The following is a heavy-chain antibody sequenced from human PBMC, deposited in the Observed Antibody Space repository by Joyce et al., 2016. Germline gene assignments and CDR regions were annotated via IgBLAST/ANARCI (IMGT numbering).Heavy chain of an antibody. J-gene: IGHJ6*02. CDR1: GFSFSTYG. CDR3: ARDRADYNYYGMDV. V-gene: IGHV3-33*01. Sequence: QVQLVESGGGVVQPGRSLRLSCAGSGFSFSTYGMHWVRQAPGRGLEWVAIIWDDGSNEYYADSVKGRFTISRDNPKNTLYLQMNSLRVEDTAVYYCARDRADYNYYGMDVWGQGTTVTVS. CDR2: IWDDGSNE.